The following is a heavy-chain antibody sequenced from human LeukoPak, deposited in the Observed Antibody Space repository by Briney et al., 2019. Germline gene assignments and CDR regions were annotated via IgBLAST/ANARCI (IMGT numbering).Heavy chain of an antibody. V-gene: IGHV3-23*01. CDR2: ISSSGGST. CDR3: AKPPAEYRSNWYTYFFDY. CDR1: GFTFSIYA. D-gene: IGHD6-13*01. Sequence: GGSLRLSCAASGFTFSIYAMGWVRQAPGKGLGWVSAISSSGGSTYYADSVKGRFTVSRDNSKNMLYLQMNSLRAEDTAIYYCAKPPAEYRSNWYTYFFDYWGQGSLVTVSS. J-gene: IGHJ4*02.